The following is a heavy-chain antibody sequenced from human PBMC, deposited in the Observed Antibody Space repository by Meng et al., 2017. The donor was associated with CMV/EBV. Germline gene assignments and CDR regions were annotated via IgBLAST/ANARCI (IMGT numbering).Heavy chain of an antibody. V-gene: IGHV1-69*05. CDR2: IIPIFGTA. Sequence: SVKVSCKASGGTFSSYAISWVRQAPGQGLEWMGGIIPIFGTANYAQKFQGRVTITTDESTSTAYMELSSLRSEDTAVYYCARDLTGDYDSSGYFDYWGQGTLVTVSS. CDR3: ARDLTGDYDSSGYFDY. D-gene: IGHD3-22*01. J-gene: IGHJ4*02. CDR1: GGTFSSYA.